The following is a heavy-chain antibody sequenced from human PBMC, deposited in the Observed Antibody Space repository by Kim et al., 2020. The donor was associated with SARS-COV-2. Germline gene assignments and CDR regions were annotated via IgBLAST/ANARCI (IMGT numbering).Heavy chain of an antibody. D-gene: IGHD3-10*01. V-gene: IGHV3-48*02. CDR3: AREGGSGSYLDY. Sequence: YYTTSVKGRFTIARDNAKNSLYLQMNSLRDEDTAVYFCAREGGSGSYLDYWGQGTLVSVSS. J-gene: IGHJ4*02.